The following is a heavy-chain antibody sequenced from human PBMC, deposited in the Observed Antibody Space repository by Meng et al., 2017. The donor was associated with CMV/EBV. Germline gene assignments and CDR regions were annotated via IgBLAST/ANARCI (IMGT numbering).Heavy chain of an antibody. D-gene: IGHD3-22*01. CDR1: GGSISSSSYY. V-gene: IGHV4-39*01. Sequence: SETLSPTCTVPGGSISSSSYYWGWIRQPPGKGLEWIGSIYYSGSTYYNPSLKSRVTISVDTSKNQFSLKLSSVTAADTAVYYCARQGYYYDIGWFDPWGQGTLVTVSS. CDR3: ARQGYYYDIGWFDP. J-gene: IGHJ5*02. CDR2: IYYSGST.